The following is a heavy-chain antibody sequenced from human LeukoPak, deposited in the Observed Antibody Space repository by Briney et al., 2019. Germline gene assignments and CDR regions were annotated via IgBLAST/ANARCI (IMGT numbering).Heavy chain of an antibody. J-gene: IGHJ4*02. CDR3: ARAIYGLTGFDY. V-gene: IGHV1-18*04. CDR2: VSGYGGNT. CDR1: GYTFNSYG. D-gene: IGHD3-9*01. Sequence: ASVKVSCKTSGYTFNSYGINWVRQAPGEGLEWMGWVSGYGGNTHYAQKFQGRVSMATDASTSTAYMEMKNLTFDDTAVYYCARAIYGLTGFDYWGQGTLITVSS.